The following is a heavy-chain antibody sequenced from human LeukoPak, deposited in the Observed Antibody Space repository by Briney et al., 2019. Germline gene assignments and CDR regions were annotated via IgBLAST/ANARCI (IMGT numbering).Heavy chain of an antibody. CDR2: IYTSGST. V-gene: IGHV4-4*07. J-gene: IGHJ5*02. Sequence: SETLSLTCTASGGSISSYYWSWLRQPAGKGLEWIGRIYTSGSTNYNPSLKSRVTMSVDTSKNQFSLKLSSVTAADTAVYYCARAVCSSTSCYEDNWFDPWGQGTLVTVSS. D-gene: IGHD2-2*01. CDR3: ARAVCSSTSCYEDNWFDP. CDR1: GGSISSYY.